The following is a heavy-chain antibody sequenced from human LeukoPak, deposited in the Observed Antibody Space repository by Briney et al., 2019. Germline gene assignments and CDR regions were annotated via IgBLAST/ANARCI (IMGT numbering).Heavy chain of an antibody. CDR2: IIPILGIA. CDR1: GGTFSSYA. Sequence: GASVKVSCKASGGTFSSYAISWVRQAPGQGLEWMGRIIPILGIANYAQEFQGRVTITADKSTSTAYMELSSLRSEDTAVYYCARGAVRGYSDYWGQGTLVTVSS. V-gene: IGHV1-69*04. J-gene: IGHJ4*02. D-gene: IGHD5-12*01. CDR3: ARGAVRGYSDY.